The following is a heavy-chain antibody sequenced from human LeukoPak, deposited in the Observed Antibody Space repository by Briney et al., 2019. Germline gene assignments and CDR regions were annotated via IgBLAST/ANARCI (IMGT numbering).Heavy chain of an antibody. CDR3: ARDQFVVVPAAYNWFDP. CDR2: ISAYNGNT. CDR1: GYTFTGYY. Sequence: GASVKVSCKASGYTFTGYYMHWVRQAPGQGLEWMGWISAYNGNTNYAQKLQGRVTMTTDTSTSTAYMELRSLRSDDTAVYYCARDQFVVVPAAYNWFDPWGQGTLVTVSS. V-gene: IGHV1-18*04. D-gene: IGHD2-2*01. J-gene: IGHJ5*02.